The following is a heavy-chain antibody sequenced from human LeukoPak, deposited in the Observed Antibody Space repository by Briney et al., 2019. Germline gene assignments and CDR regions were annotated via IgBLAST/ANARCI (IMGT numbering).Heavy chain of an antibody. CDR2: IYYSGST. V-gene: IGHV4-39*01. D-gene: IGHD6-13*01. CDR3: ARWQQLGRFFDY. CDR1: GGSISSSSYY. J-gene: IGHJ4*02. Sequence: SETLSLTCTVSGGSISSSSYYWGWIRQPPGKGLEWIGSIYYSGSTYYNPSLKSRVTISVDTSKNQFSLKLSSVTAADTAVYYCARWQQLGRFFDYWGQGTLVTVSS.